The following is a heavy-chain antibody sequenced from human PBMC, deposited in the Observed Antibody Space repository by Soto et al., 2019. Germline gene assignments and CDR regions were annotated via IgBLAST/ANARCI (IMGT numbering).Heavy chain of an antibody. CDR2: ISASGGST. D-gene: IGHD3-3*01. CDR3: AKRLWSGSNSVGNGMDV. Sequence: EVQLLESGGGLVQPGGSLRLSCEASGFSFSNYAVTWVRQAPGKGLGWASAISASGGSTYNADSVKGRFTISRDNSKNTVQLEMNSLRAEDTAVYYCAKRLWSGSNSVGNGMDVWGQGTTVTVSS. J-gene: IGHJ6*02. V-gene: IGHV3-23*01. CDR1: GFSFSNYA.